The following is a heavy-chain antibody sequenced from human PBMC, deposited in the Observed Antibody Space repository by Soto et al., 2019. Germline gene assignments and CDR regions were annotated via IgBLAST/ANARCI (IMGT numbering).Heavy chain of an antibody. CDR2: IYYSGST. CDR3: ASGPNHIAVARMGAFDI. Sequence: QLQLQESGPGLVKPSETLSLTCTVSGGSISSSSYYWGWIRQPPGKGLEWIGSIYYSGSTYYNPSLKSRVTISVDTSKNQFSLKLSSVTAADTAVYYCASGPNHIAVARMGAFDIWGQGTMVTVSS. CDR1: GGSISSSSYY. J-gene: IGHJ3*02. D-gene: IGHD6-19*01. V-gene: IGHV4-39*01.